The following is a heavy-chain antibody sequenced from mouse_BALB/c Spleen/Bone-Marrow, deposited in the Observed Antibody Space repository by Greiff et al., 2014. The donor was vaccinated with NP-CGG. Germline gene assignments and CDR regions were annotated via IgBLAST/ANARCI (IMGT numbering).Heavy chain of an antibody. CDR3: SVLGNGRFAY. CDR1: GFNIKDYY. V-gene: IGHV14-4*02. Sequence: EVQLQESGAELVRPGASVKLSCTASGFNIKDYYMHWVKQRPEQGLEWIGWIDPGNGDTEYAPKFQAKATVTADTSSNTAYLQLNSLTSEDAAFHYCSVLGNGRFAYWGQGTLITVSA. J-gene: IGHJ3*01. CDR2: IDPGNGDT.